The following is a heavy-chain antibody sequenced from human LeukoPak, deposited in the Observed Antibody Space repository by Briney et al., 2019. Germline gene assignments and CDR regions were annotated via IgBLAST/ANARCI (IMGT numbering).Heavy chain of an antibody. D-gene: IGHD6-19*01. CDR3: ARGYSNGWYHDY. J-gene: IGHJ4*02. Sequence: ASVKVSCKASGYTFTSYGISWVRQAPGQGLEWMGWISAYNGNTNYAQKLQGRVTMTTDTSTSTAYMELRSLRSEDMAIYYCARGYSNGWYHDYWGQGTPVIVSS. CDR2: ISAYNGNT. CDR1: GYTFTSYG. V-gene: IGHV1-18*03.